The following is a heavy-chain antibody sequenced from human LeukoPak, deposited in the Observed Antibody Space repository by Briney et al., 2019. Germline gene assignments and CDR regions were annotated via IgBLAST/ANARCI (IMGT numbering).Heavy chain of an antibody. CDR3: ARHPSQPRIPARPGGAAFDI. CDR1: GGSYSGYY. D-gene: IGHD6-6*01. J-gene: IGHJ3*02. V-gene: IGHV4-34*01. CDR2: INHSGST. Sequence: PSETLSLTCAVYGGSYSGYYWSWIRQPPGKGLEWIGEINHSGSTNYNPSLKSRVTISVDTSKNQFSLKLSSVTAADTAVYYCARHPSQPRIPARPGGAAFDIWGQGTMVSVSS.